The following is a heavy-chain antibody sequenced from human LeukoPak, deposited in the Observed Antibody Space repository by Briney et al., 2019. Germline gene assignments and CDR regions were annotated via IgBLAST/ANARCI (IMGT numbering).Heavy chain of an antibody. D-gene: IGHD1-26*01. CDR3: ARIRSGYFDY. V-gene: IGHV4-61*02. CDR2: IYTSGST. CDR1: GGSISSGSDY. Sequence: PSETLSLTCTVSGGSISSGSDYWSWIRQPAGKGLEWIGRIYTSGSTNYNPSLKSRVTISVDTSKNQFSLKLSSVTAADTAVYYCARIRSGYFDYWGQGTLVTVSS. J-gene: IGHJ4*02.